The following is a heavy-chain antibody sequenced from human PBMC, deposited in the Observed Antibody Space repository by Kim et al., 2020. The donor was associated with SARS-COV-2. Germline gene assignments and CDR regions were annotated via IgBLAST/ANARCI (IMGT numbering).Heavy chain of an antibody. Sequence: ADSVKGRFTISRDNSKNTLYLQMNSLRAEDTAVYYCAEVGLRKNAEYFQHWGQGTLVTVSS. J-gene: IGHJ1*01. D-gene: IGHD5-12*01. V-gene: IGHV3-23*01. CDR3: AEVGLRKNAEYFQH.